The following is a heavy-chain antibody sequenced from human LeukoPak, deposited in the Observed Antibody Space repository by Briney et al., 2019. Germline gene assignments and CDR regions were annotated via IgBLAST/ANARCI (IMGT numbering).Heavy chain of an antibody. V-gene: IGHV4-34*01. CDR1: GGSISSYY. J-gene: IGHJ4*02. D-gene: IGHD5-18*01. Sequence: SETLSLTCTVSGGSISSYYWSWIRQPPGKGLEWIGEINHSGSTNYNPSLKSRVTISADTSKNQFSLKLSSVTAADTAVYYCARGRYSYGYFGYWGQGTLVTVSS. CDR2: INHSGST. CDR3: ARGRYSYGYFGY.